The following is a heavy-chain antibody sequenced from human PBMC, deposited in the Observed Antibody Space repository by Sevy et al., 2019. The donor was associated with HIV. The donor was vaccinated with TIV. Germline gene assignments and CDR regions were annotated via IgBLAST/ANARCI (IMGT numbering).Heavy chain of an antibody. D-gene: IGHD6-6*01. J-gene: IGHJ6*02. CDR3: AREYSSSSSSDYYYGMDV. CDR2: IYSGGST. Sequence: GGSLRLSCAASGFTVSSNYMSWVRQAPGKGLEWVSVIYSGGSTYYADSVKGRFTISRDNSKNTPYLQMNSLRAEDTAVYYCAREYSSSSSSDYYYGMDVWGQGTTVTVSS. CDR1: GFTVSSNY. V-gene: IGHV3-53*01.